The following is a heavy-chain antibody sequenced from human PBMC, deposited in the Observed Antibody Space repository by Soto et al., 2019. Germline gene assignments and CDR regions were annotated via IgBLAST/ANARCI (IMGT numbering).Heavy chain of an antibody. CDR3: ATGVIGASELGALDY. CDR1: GGTFSSYA. CDR2: IIPIFGTA. V-gene: IGHV1-69*06. Sequence: QVQLVQSGAEVKKPGSSVKVSCKASGGTFSSYAISWVRQAPGQGLEWMGGIIPIFGTANYAQKFQGRVKITADKSTSTAYMELSSLRAEDTAVYYCATGVIGASELGALDYWGQGTLVTVSS. D-gene: IGHD7-27*01. J-gene: IGHJ4*02.